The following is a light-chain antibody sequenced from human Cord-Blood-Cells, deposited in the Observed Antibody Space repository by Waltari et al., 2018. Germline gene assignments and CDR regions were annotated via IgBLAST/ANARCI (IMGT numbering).Light chain of an antibody. Sequence: DIQMTQSPSSLSASVGDRVTITCQASQDISNYLNWYQQKPGKAPKLLIYDASNLETGAPSMFSGSGSGTDFTFTISSLQPEDIATYYCQQYDNLLFTFGPGTKVDIK. J-gene: IGKJ3*01. V-gene: IGKV1-33*01. CDR2: DAS. CDR1: QDISNY. CDR3: QQYDNLLFT.